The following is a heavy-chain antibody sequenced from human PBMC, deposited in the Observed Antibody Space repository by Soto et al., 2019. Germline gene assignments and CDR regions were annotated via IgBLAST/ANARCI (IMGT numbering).Heavy chain of an antibody. Sequence: GALRLSGPASGFTFISYAMSWVRQAPGKGLEWVSAISGSGVSTYYADSVKGRFTISRDNSKNTLYLQMNSLRAEDTAVYYCAKALGAATSYYYYGMDVWGQGTTVTVSS. CDR1: GFTFISYA. CDR3: AKALGAATSYYYYGMDV. V-gene: IGHV3-23*01. D-gene: IGHD2-15*01. CDR2: ISGSGVST. J-gene: IGHJ6*02.